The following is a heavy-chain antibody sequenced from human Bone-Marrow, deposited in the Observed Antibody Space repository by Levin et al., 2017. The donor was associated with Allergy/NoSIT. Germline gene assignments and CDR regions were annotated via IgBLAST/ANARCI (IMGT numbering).Heavy chain of an antibody. D-gene: IGHD3-3*01. V-gene: IGHV3-74*01. CDR3: ARGHGNYYDFWSGYYPADAFDI. CDR2: INSDGSST. J-gene: IGHJ3*02. Sequence: GESLKISCAASGFTFSSYWMHWVRQAPGKGLVWVSRINSDGSSTSYADSVKGRFTISRDNAKNTLYLQMNSLRAEDTAVYYCARGHGNYYDFWSGYYPADAFDIWGQGTMVTVSS. CDR1: GFTFSSYW.